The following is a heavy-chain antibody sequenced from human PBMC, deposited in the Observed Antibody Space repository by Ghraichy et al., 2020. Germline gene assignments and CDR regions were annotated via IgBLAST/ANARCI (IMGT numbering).Heavy chain of an antibody. V-gene: IGHV1-2*02. CDR2: INPNSGDT. CDR1: GYTFSGYF. Sequence: ASVKVSCKASGYTFSGYFMHWVRQAPGQRLEWMGWINPNSGDTNYAQKFQGRVTMTRDTSISTVYMELSRLRSDDTAVYYCARGPSTGDFDYWGQGTLVTVSS. D-gene: IGHD7-27*01. CDR3: ARGPSTGDFDY. J-gene: IGHJ4*02.